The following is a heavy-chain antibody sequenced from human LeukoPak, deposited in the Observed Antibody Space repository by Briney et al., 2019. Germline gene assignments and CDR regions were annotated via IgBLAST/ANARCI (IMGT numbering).Heavy chain of an antibody. CDR3: AKDNISGDIVVIPAAPDY. CDR2: IRYDGSNE. D-gene: IGHD2-2*01. CDR1: GFTFSTYG. Sequence: QPGRSLRLSCAASGFTFSTYGMHWVRQAPGKGLEWVAFIRYDGSNEYYADSVKGRFTISRDNSKNTLYLQMNSLRAEDTAVYYCAKDNISGDIVVIPAAPDYWGQGTLVTVSS. J-gene: IGHJ4*02. V-gene: IGHV3-30*02.